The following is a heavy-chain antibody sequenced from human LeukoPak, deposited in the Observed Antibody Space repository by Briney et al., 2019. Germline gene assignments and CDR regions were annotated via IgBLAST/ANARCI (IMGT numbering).Heavy chain of an antibody. CDR2: ISSSGSTI. CDR1: GFTFSSYE. Sequence: PGGSLRLSCAASGFTFSSYEMNWVRQAPGKGLEWVSYISSSGSTIYYADSVKGRFTISRDNAKNSLYLQMNSLRAEDTAVYYCAREGTKKIAVAGSFDYWGQGTLVTVSS. CDR3: AREGTKKIAVAGSFDY. J-gene: IGHJ4*02. V-gene: IGHV3-48*03. D-gene: IGHD6-19*01.